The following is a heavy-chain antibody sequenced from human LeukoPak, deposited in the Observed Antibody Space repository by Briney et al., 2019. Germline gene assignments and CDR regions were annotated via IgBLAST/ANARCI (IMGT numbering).Heavy chain of an antibody. V-gene: IGHV3-11*05. CDR1: GFTFSDYY. D-gene: IGHD3-9*01. Sequence: GGSLTLACAASGFTFSDYYMSWVRHAPGEGREWISYITISSSDTDYADSVKGRFTISRDNAKKSLYLQMNSLRAEDTAVYYCARDYDILTGYFRGGFDCWGQGTLVTVSS. J-gene: IGHJ4*02. CDR3: ARDYDILTGYFRGGFDC. CDR2: ITISSSDT.